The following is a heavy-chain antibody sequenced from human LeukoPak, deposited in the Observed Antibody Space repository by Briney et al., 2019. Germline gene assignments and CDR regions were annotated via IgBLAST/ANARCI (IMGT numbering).Heavy chain of an antibody. J-gene: IGHJ6*03. V-gene: IGHV3-11*04. CDR3: ARADLAAAGTYYMDV. Sequence: GGSLRLSCAASGFTFSDYYMSWIRKAPGKGLEWVSYISSSGSTIYYAGSVKGRVTISRDNAKNSLYLQMNSLRAEDTAVYYCARADLAAAGTYYMDVWGKGTTVTVSS. D-gene: IGHD6-13*01. CDR2: ISSSGSTI. CDR1: GFTFSDYY.